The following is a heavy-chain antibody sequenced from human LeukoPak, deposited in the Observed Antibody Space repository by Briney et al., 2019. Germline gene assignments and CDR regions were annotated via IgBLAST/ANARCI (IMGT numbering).Heavy chain of an antibody. V-gene: IGHV1-46*01. CDR1: GNTFTGYY. J-gene: IGHJ5*02. CDR2: INPSGGST. D-gene: IGHD2-15*01. Sequence: ASVKVSCKASGNTFTGYYMHWVRQAPGQGLEWMGIINPSGGSTSYAQKFQGRVTMTRDMSTSTVYMELSSLRSEDTAVYYCARGGRIVVVVAAILYNWFDPWGQGTLVTVSS. CDR3: ARGGRIVVVVAAILYNWFDP.